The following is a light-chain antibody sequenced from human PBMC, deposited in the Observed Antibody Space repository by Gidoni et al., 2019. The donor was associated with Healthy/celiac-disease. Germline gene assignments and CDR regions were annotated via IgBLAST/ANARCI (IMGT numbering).Light chain of an antibody. CDR2: SNN. CDR3: AAWDVSLVV. Sequence: QSVLTQPPSASGTPGQRVTISCSGSSSNIGSNTVNWYQQRPGTAPKLLIYSNNQRPPGVPDRFSGSKSGPSASLAISGLQSEDEADYYCAAWDVSLVVFGGGTKLPVL. CDR1: SSNIGSNT. J-gene: IGLJ2*01. V-gene: IGLV1-44*01.